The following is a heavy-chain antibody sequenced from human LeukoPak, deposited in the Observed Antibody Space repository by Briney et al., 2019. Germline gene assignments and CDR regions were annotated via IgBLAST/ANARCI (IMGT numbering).Heavy chain of an antibody. CDR1: GFTFSGYG. J-gene: IGHJ4*02. CDR2: LYYSGSA. D-gene: IGHD3-16*02. V-gene: IGHV4-39*02. CDR3: ARTYDYIWGSFRSHSFDS. Sequence: PGGTLRLSCAASGFTFSGYGMSWVRQAPGKGLDWIGSLYYSGSAYYNPSLKSRVTISVDASKNHFSLKLSSVTAADTGVYYCARTYDYIWGSFRSHSFDSWGQGTLVTVSS.